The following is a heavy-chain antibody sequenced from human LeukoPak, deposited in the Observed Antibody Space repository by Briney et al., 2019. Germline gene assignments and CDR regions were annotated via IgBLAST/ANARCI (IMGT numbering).Heavy chain of an antibody. CDR3: ARGLTDAVAALPFDY. J-gene: IGHJ4*02. D-gene: IGHD6-19*01. CDR2: INHRGST. V-gene: IGHV4-34*01. CDR1: GGSFSGYY. Sequence: SETLSLTCAVYGGSFSGYYWSWIRQPPGKGLEWIGEINHRGSTNYNPSLKSRVTISVDTSKNQFSLKLSSVTAADTAVYYCARGLTDAVAALPFDYWGQGTLVTVSS.